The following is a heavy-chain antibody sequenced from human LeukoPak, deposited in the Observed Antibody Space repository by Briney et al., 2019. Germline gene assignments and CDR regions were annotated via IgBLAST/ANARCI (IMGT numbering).Heavy chain of an antibody. CDR3: ARDQPIGYNYGYPFDN. CDR2: IRYDGSNK. CDR1: GFTFSSYG. V-gene: IGHV3-30*02. Sequence: PGGSLRLSCAASGFTFSSYGMHWVRQAPGKGLEWVAFIRYDGSNKYYADSVKGRFTISRDSSKNTLYLQMDNLRVEDTAVYYCARDQPIGYNYGYPFDNWGQGTLVTVSS. J-gene: IGHJ4*02. D-gene: IGHD5-18*01.